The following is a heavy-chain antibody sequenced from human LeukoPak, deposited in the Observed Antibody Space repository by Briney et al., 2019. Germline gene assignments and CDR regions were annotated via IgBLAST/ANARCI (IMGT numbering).Heavy chain of an antibody. J-gene: IGHJ4*02. Sequence: GGSLTLSCAASGLTFSSYAMHWVRQAPGKGLEWVAVISYDGSNKYYADSVKGRFTISRDNSKNTLYLQMNSLRAEDTAVYYCARGPSELWLPYWGQGTLVTVSS. CDR3: ARGPSELWLPY. CDR2: ISYDGSNK. CDR1: GLTFSSYA. V-gene: IGHV3-30*04. D-gene: IGHD5-18*01.